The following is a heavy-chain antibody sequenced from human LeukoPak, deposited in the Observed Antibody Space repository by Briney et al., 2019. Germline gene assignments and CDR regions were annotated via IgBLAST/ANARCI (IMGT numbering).Heavy chain of an antibody. CDR2: MNPNSGNT. V-gene: IGHV1-8*02. CDR3: ARGEGALWFGESYYYYMDV. D-gene: IGHD3-10*01. CDR1: GYTFTGYY. Sequence: ASVKVSCKASGYTFTGYYMHWVRQAPGQGLEWMGWMNPNSGNTGYAQKFQGRVTMTRNTSISTAYMELSSLRSEDTAVYYCARGEGALWFGESYYYYMDVWGKGTTVTISS. J-gene: IGHJ6*03.